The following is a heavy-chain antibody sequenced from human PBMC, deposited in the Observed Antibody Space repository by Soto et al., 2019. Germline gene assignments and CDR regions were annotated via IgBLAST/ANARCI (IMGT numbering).Heavy chain of an antibody. Sequence: GGSLRLSCAASGFTFSSYGMHWVRQAPGKGLEWVAVISYDGSNKYYADSVKGRFTISRDNSKNTLYLQMNSLRAEDTAVYYCAKNLLLLVAAGDAFDIWGQGTMVTVSS. D-gene: IGHD2-15*01. CDR2: ISYDGSNK. J-gene: IGHJ3*02. CDR3: AKNLLLLVAAGDAFDI. CDR1: GFTFSSYG. V-gene: IGHV3-30*18.